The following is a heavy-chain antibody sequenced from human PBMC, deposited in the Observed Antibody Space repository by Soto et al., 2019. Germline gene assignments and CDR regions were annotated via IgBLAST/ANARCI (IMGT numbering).Heavy chain of an antibody. CDR2: INPGDGRK. CDR1: GYTFTSDY. J-gene: IGHJ4*02. D-gene: IGHD1-26*01. V-gene: IGHV1-46*01. Sequence: QVQLVQSGAEVQKPGASVKVSCKASGYTFTSDYMHWVRQAPGQGLEWIGRINPGDGRKIDSQNFLGRISVARDTCTSTVYMELSSLSSEDTAVYYPARDVFVGEGATSYCGQGTLVTVSS. CDR3: ARDVFVGEGATSY.